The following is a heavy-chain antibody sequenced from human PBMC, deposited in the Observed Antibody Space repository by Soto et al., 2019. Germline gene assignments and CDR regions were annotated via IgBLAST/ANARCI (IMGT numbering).Heavy chain of an antibody. J-gene: IGHJ4*02. D-gene: IGHD2-15*01. CDR2: IWYDGSNK. CDR1: GFTFSSYG. Sequence: QVQLVESGGGVVQPGRSLRLSCAASGFTFSSYGMHWVRQAPGKGLEWVAVIWYDGSNKYYADSVKGRFTISRDNSKNTLYLQMNSLRAEDTAVYYCARDLPLGRAFDYWGQGTLVTVSS. CDR3: ARDLPLGRAFDY. V-gene: IGHV3-33*01.